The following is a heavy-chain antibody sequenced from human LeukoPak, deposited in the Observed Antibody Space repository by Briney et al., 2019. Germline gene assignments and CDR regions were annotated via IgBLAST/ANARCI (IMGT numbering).Heavy chain of an antibody. V-gene: IGHV3-66*02. D-gene: IGHD6-19*01. CDR3: TRDSGIAVAATYDY. CDR1: GLTVNDNY. Sequence: PGGSLRLSCAASGLTVNDNYMTWIRQAPGKGLEWVSVIYGGGDTTYYADSVKGRFTISRDSSKNTMYLQMNSLRPDDTAVYYCTRDSGIAVAATYDYWGQGTLVTVSS. CDR2: IYGGGDTT. J-gene: IGHJ4*02.